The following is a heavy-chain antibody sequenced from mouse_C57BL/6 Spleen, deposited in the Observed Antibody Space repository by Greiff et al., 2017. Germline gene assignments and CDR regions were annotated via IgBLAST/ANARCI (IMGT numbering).Heavy chain of an antibody. V-gene: IGHV14-1*01. Sequence: VQLKQSGAELVRPGASVKLSCTASGFNIKDYYMHWVKQRPEQGLEWIGRIDPEDGDTEYAPKFQGKATLTADTSSNTAYLQLSSLTSEDTAVYYCTTGGITTVVADWGQGTTLTVSS. CDR3: TTGGITTVVAD. D-gene: IGHD1-1*01. CDR1: GFNIKDYY. J-gene: IGHJ2*01. CDR2: IDPEDGDT.